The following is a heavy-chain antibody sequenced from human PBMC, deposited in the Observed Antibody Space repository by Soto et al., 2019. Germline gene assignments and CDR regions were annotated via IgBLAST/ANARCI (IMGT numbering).Heavy chain of an antibody. J-gene: IGHJ4*02. V-gene: IGHV3-66*01. D-gene: IGHD6-6*01. CDR3: ARDLRFNGGVRQLETYYLSYDY. Sequence: GGSLRLSCAASGFTVSSNYMSWVRQAPGKGLEWVSVIYSGGSTYYADSVKGRFTISRHNSKNTLYLQMNSLRAEDTAVYYCARDLRFNGGVRQLETYYLSYDYWGQGPLVTV. CDR1: GFTVSSNY. CDR2: IYSGGST.